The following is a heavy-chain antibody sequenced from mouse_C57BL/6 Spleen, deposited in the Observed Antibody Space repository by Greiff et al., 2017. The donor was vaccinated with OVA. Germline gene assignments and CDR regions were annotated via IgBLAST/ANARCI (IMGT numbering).Heavy chain of an antibody. J-gene: IGHJ4*01. V-gene: IGHV5-4*01. CDR3: ASYAMDY. CDR1: GFTFSSYA. Sequence: EVQGVESGGGLVKPGGSLKLSCAASGFTFSSYAMSWVRQTPEKRLEWVATISDGGSYTYYPDNVKGRFTISRDNAKNNLYLQMSHLKSEDTAMYYCASYAMDYWGQGTSVTVSS. CDR2: ISDGGSYT.